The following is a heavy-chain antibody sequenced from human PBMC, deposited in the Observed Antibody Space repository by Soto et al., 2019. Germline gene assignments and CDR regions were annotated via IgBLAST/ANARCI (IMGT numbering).Heavy chain of an antibody. D-gene: IGHD3-3*01. Sequence: SVKVSCKASGGTFSSYAISWVRQAPGQGLEWMGGIIPIFGTANYAQKFQGRVTITADESTSTAYMELSSLRSEDTAVYYCARTRREGLPDSPYFDYWGQGTLVTVSS. V-gene: IGHV1-69*13. J-gene: IGHJ4*02. CDR2: IIPIFGTA. CDR1: GGTFSSYA. CDR3: ARTRREGLPDSPYFDY.